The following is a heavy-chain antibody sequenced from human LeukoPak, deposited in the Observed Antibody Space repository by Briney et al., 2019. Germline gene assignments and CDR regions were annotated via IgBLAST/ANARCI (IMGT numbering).Heavy chain of an antibody. D-gene: IGHD1-1*01. CDR1: GFTFSEYS. Sequence: GGSLRLSCAASGFTFSEYSMNWVRQAPGKGLEWVSYISRSSRHVYYAGSVKGRFTISRDNAKNSLYLQMNSLRAEDMAVYFCVGDLMGSGSTTAYLHHWGQGTLVTVSS. V-gene: IGHV3-21*01. CDR2: ISRSSRHV. CDR3: VGDLMGSGSTTAYLHH. J-gene: IGHJ1*01.